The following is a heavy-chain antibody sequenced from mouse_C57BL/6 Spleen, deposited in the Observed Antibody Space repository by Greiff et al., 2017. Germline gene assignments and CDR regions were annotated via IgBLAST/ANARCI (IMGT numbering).Heavy chain of an antibody. V-gene: IGHV1-52*01. CDR2: IDPSDSET. D-gene: IGHD2-2*01. CDR1: GYTFTSYW. CDR3: WLRGGWYFDV. Sequence: QVHVKQPGAELVRPGSSVKLSCKASGYTFTSYWMHWVKQRPIQGLEWIGNIDPSDSETHYNQKFKDKATLTVDKSSSTAYMQLSSLTSEDSAVYYCWLRGGWYFDVWGTGTTVTVSS. J-gene: IGHJ1*03.